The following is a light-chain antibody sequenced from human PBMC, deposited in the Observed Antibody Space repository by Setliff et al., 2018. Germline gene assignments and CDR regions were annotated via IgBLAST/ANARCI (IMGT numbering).Light chain of an antibody. Sequence: QSVLTQPRSVPGSPGQSVTISCTGTSSDVGGYNYVSWYQQHPGKAPKLMIYDVSKRPSGVPDRFSGSKSGNTASLTISGLQAEDEADYYCCSYAGSYTSLYVFGTGTKVTVL. V-gene: IGLV2-11*01. CDR2: DVS. CDR3: CSYAGSYTSLYV. CDR1: SSDVGGYNY. J-gene: IGLJ1*01.